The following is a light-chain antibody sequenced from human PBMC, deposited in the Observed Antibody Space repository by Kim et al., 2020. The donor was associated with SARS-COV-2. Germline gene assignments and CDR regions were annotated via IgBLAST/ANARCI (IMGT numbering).Light chain of an antibody. J-gene: IGLJ3*02. CDR2: DVT. CDR1: VSDVGTYTY. V-gene: IGLV2-14*03. CDR3: SSYTSSRTVV. Sequence: GQSRTISCNGTVSDVGTYTYVSWYQQHPDKAPKLLIYDVTTRPSAVSYRFSGSKSGNTASLTISGLQAEDEADYYCSSYTSSRTVVFGGGTQLTVL.